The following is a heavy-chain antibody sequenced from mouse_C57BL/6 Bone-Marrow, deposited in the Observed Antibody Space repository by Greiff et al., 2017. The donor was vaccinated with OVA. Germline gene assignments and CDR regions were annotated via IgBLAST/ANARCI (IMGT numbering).Heavy chain of an antibody. D-gene: IGHD2-3*01. V-gene: IGHV1-81*01. Sequence: QVQLKESGAELARPGASVKLSCKASGYTFTSYGISWVKQRTGQGLEWIGEIYPRSGNTYYNEKFKGKATLTADKSSSTAYMELRSLTSEDSAVYCCARDRIYDGYSAWFAYWGQGTLVTVSA. CDR1: GYTFTSYG. CDR3: ARDRIYDGYSAWFAY. CDR2: IYPRSGNT. J-gene: IGHJ3*01.